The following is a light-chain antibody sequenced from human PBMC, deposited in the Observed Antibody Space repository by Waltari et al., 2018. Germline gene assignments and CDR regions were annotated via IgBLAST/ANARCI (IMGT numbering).Light chain of an antibody. CDR1: QILVYADGNTY. Sequence: EVVMTQSPLSLPVTLGQPASISCRPSQILVYADGNTYLNWFHQRPGQSPRRLIYRVSDRDSGVPDRFSGSGSGTDFTLMISRVEAEDVGVYYCMQGTHWPYTVGQGTKLEIK. V-gene: IGKV2-30*01. CDR2: RVS. J-gene: IGKJ2*01. CDR3: MQGTHWPYT.